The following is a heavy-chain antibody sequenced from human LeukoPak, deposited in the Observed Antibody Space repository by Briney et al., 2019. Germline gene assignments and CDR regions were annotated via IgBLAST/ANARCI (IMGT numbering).Heavy chain of an antibody. J-gene: IGHJ3*02. V-gene: IGHV1-2*02. Sequence: ASVKVSCKASGYTFTGYYMHWVRQAPGQGLEWMGWINPNSGGTNYAQKFQGRVTMTRDTSISTAYMELSRLRSDDTAVYYCARGPYFDWWDAFDIWGQGTMVTVSS. CDR1: GYTFTGYY. CDR3: ARGPYFDWWDAFDI. CDR2: INPNSGGT. D-gene: IGHD3-9*01.